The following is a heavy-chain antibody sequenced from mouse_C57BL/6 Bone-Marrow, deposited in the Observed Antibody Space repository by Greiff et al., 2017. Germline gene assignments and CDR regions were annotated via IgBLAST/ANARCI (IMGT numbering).Heavy chain of an antibody. V-gene: IGHV1-76*01. CDR3: ARSWTVGYYYYAMDY. CDR1: GYTFTDYY. J-gene: IGHJ4*01. CDR2: IYPGSGNT. D-gene: IGHD1-1*01. Sequence: VQLQESGAELVRPGASVKLSCKASGYTFTDYYINWVKQRPGQGLEWIARIYPGSGNTYYNEQFKGKATLTAEKSSSTAYMQLSRLTSEDSSGYFCARSWTVGYYYYAMDYWGQGTSVTVSS.